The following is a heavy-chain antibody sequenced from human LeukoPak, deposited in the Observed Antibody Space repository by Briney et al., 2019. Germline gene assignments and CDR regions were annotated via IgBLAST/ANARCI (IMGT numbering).Heavy chain of an antibody. J-gene: IGHJ6*04. Sequence: SQTLSLTCPVYGGSFSGYYWSWIRQPPGKGLEWIGEINHRGSTNYNPSLKSRVTISVDTSKNQFSLKLSSVTAADTAVYYCARTPRKVTTYYYGMDVWGKGTTVTVSS. CDR3: ARTPRKVTTYYYGMDV. CDR1: GGSFSGYY. D-gene: IGHD4-17*01. V-gene: IGHV4-34*01. CDR2: INHRGST.